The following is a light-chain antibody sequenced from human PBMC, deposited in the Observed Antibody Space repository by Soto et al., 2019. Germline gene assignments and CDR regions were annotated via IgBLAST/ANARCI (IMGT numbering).Light chain of an antibody. J-gene: IGLJ2*01. CDR1: SSDVGGYNY. V-gene: IGLV2-8*01. CDR2: EVS. Sequence: QSALTQPPSASGSPGQSVTISCTGTSSDVGGYNYVSWYQQHPGKAPKVMIYEVSKRPSGVPDRFSGSKSGNTASLTVSGLQAEDEADYYCCSYAGNNNLVFGGGTKLTVL. CDR3: CSYAGNNNLV.